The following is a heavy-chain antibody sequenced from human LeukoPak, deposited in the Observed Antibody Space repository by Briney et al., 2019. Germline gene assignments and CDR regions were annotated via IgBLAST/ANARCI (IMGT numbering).Heavy chain of an antibody. CDR1: GYTFTSYG. D-gene: IGHD2-2*01. J-gene: IGHJ3*02. CDR2: ISAYNGNT. CDR3: ARDLHNIVVVPAAIPDAFDI. V-gene: IGHV1-18*01. Sequence: ASVKVSRKASGYTFTSYGISWVRQAPGQGLEWMGWISAYNGNTNYAQKLQGRVTMTTDTSTSTAYMELRSLRSDDTAVYYCARDLHNIVVVPAAIPDAFDIWGQGTMVTVSS.